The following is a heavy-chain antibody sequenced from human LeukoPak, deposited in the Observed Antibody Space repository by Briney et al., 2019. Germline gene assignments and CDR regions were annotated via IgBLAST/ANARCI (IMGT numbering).Heavy chain of an antibody. Sequence: GGSLRLSCAASGFTFSSYGMHWVRQAPGKGLEWVAVISYDGSNKYYADSVKGRFTISRDNSKNTLYLQMNSLRAEDTAVYYCAKDTYPRISYYYYGMDVWGQGTTVTVSS. CDR2: ISYDGSNK. CDR1: GFTFSSYG. J-gene: IGHJ6*02. D-gene: IGHD2/OR15-2a*01. V-gene: IGHV3-30*18. CDR3: AKDTYPRISYYYYGMDV.